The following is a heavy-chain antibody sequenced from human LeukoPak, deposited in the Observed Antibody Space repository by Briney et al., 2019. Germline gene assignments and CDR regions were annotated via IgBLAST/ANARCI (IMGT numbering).Heavy chain of an antibody. CDR3: AILDCSSTSCYDS. CDR1: GHTFTGYY. J-gene: IGHJ5*01. Sequence: ASVKVSCKASGHTFTGYYMHWVRQAPGQGLEWMGWINPNSGGTNYAQKFQGRVTMTRDTSISTAYMELSRLRSDDTAVYYCAILDCSSTSCYDSWGQGTLVTVSS. D-gene: IGHD2-2*01. V-gene: IGHV1-2*02. CDR2: INPNSGGT.